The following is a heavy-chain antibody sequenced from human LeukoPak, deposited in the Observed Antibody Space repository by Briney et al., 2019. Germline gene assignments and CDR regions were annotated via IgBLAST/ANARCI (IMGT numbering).Heavy chain of an antibody. J-gene: IGHJ4*02. CDR3: AGDDVVSGTGLGDY. CDR1: GFTFSSYW. CDR2: INSDGSST. D-gene: IGHD5/OR15-5a*01. V-gene: IGHV3-74*01. Sequence: GGSLRLSCAASGFTFSSYWMHWVRQAPGKGLVWVSHINSDGSSTTYADSVKGRFTISRDNARNTLYLQMNSLRAEDTAVYYCAGDDVVSGTGLGDYWGQGTLVTVSS.